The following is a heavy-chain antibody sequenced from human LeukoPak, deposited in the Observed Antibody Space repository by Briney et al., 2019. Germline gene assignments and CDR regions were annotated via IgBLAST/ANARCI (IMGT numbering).Heavy chain of an antibody. Sequence: GGSLRLSCAASGFTFSDYYMSWIRQAPGKGLEWVSSISSSSSYIYYADSVKGRFTISRDNAKNSLYLQMNSLRAEDTAVYYCARLDIVVVVAADYNWFDPWGQGTLVTVSS. D-gene: IGHD2-15*01. V-gene: IGHV3-11*06. CDR2: ISSSSSYI. CDR3: ARLDIVVVVAADYNWFDP. J-gene: IGHJ5*02. CDR1: GFTFSDYY.